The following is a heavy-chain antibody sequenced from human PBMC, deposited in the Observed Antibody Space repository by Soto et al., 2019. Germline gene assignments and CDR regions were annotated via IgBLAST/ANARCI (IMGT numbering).Heavy chain of an antibody. D-gene: IGHD1-26*01. CDR1: GGSISSGGYY. Sequence: SETLSLTCTVSGGSISSGGYYWSWIRQHPGKGLEWIGYIYYSGSTYYNPSLKSRVTISVDTSKNQFSLKLNSVTAADTAVYYCARDHGGNRALDYWGQGTLVTVSS. V-gene: IGHV4-31*03. CDR3: ARDHGGNRALDY. J-gene: IGHJ4*02. CDR2: IYYSGST.